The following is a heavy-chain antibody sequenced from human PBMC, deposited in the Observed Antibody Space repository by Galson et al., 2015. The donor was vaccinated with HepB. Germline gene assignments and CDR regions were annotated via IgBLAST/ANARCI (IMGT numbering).Heavy chain of an antibody. D-gene: IGHD6-19*01. J-gene: IGHJ6*02. V-gene: IGHV1-58*02. CDR1: GFTFTSSA. Sequence: SVKVSCKASGFTFTSSAMQRVRQARGQRLEWIGWIVVGSGNTNYAQKFQERVTITRDMSTSTAYMELSSLRSEDTAVYYCAADFTAGNRYCYYGMDVWGQGTTVTVSS. CDR3: AADFTAGNRYCYYGMDV. CDR2: IVVGSGNT.